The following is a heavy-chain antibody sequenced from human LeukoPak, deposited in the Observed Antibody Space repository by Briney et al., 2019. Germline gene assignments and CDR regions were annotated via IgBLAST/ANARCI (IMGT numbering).Heavy chain of an antibody. CDR2: ISGSGGST. J-gene: IGHJ4*02. CDR1: GFTFSNFA. CDR3: AKSIGGVVVVGADY. V-gene: IGHV3-23*01. Sequence: GGSLRLSCAASGFTFSNFAMTWVRQPPGKGLEWVSVISGSGGSTYYADSVKGRFTLSRDNSKNTLYLQMNSLRADDTAVYYCAKSIGGVVVVGADYWGQGALVTVSS. D-gene: IGHD2-15*01.